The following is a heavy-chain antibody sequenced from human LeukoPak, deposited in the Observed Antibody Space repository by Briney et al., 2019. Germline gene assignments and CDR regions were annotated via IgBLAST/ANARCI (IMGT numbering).Heavy chain of an antibody. CDR2: MNPNSGNT. D-gene: IGHD2-15*01. V-gene: IGHV1-8*01. CDR3: ARAVMVAATFYYGMDV. Sequence: VSVKVSCKASGYTFTTYDVNWVRQATGQGLEWMGWMNPNSGNTGYAQKFQGRVTMTRNTSISTAYMELSSLRSEDTAVYYCARAVMVAATFYYGMDVWGQGTTVTVSS. J-gene: IGHJ6*02. CDR1: GYTFTTYD.